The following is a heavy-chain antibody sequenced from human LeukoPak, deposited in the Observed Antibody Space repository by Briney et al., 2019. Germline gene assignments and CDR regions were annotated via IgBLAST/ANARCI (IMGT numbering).Heavy chain of an antibody. CDR3: ARRGTYCSGGSCYFHFDY. V-gene: IGHV3-11*01. J-gene: IGHJ4*02. Sequence: ISSSGSTIYYTDSVKGRFTISRDNAKNSLYLQMNSLRAEDTAVYYCARRGTYCSGGSCYFHFDYWGQGTLVTVSS. CDR2: ISSSGSTI. D-gene: IGHD2-15*01.